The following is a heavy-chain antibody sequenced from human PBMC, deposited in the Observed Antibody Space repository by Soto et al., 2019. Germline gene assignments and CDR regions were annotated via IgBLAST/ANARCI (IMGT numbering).Heavy chain of an antibody. D-gene: IGHD3-22*01. V-gene: IGHV1-2*02. Sequence: ASVKVSCKASGYTFSGFYMHWVRQAPGQGLEWMGWINPNSGGTKSAEKFQGRVTMTRDTSISTAYMELSRLTSDDTAMYYCARRGAYHYDSSGYSVGFWGQGTLVTVSS. CDR1: GYTFSGFY. CDR3: ARRGAYHYDSSGYSVGF. CDR2: INPNSGGT. J-gene: IGHJ4*02.